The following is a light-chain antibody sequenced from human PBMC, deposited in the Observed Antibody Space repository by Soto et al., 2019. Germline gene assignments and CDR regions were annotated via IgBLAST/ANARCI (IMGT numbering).Light chain of an antibody. CDR2: DAS. CDR3: QQYHYWWT. CDR1: QSISSH. J-gene: IGKJ1*01. V-gene: IGKV3-15*01. Sequence: EIVMTQSPATLSVSPGETATLSCRASQSISSHLAWYQQKPGQAPRLLMHDASARATGIPARFSASGSGIEFTLTISSLQSEDFAVYYCQQYHYWWTFGQGTKVEIK.